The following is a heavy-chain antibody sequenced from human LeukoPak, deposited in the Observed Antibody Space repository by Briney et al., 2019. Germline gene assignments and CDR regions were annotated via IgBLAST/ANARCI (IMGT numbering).Heavy chain of an antibody. CDR1: GYTFTSYD. Sequence: ASVKVSCKASGYTFTSYDINWVRQATGQGLEWMGWMNPNSGNTGYAQKFQGRVTMTRNTSISTAYMELSSLRSEDTAVYYCARDSRAAAGPNWFDPWGQGTLVTVSS. D-gene: IGHD6-13*01. V-gene: IGHV1-8*01. CDR3: ARDSRAAAGPNWFDP. J-gene: IGHJ5*02. CDR2: MNPNSGNT.